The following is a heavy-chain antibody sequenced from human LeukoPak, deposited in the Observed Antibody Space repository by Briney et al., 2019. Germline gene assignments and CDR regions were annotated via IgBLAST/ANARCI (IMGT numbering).Heavy chain of an antibody. J-gene: IGHJ3*02. Sequence: PGGSLRLSCAASGFTFSSYSMNWVRQAPGKGLEWVSTVSSTSDYIYYADSVKGRFTISRDDAKNSLYLQMNSLRAEDTAVYYCARIFCSGGSCYTAAFGIWGQGTRVTVSS. CDR3: ARIFCSGGSCYTAAFGI. V-gene: IGHV3-21*01. CDR1: GFTFSSYS. CDR2: VSSTSDYI. D-gene: IGHD2-15*01.